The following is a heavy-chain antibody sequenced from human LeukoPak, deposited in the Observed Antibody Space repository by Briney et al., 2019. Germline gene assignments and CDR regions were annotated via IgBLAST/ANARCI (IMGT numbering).Heavy chain of an antibody. D-gene: IGHD6-19*01. Sequence: PSETLSLTCAVYGGSFSGYYWSWIRQPPGKGLEWVGEISHSGSTNYNPSLKSRVTISVDTSKNQFSLKLSSVTAADTAVYYCARVIGIAVAGTYRGYYYYYYMDGWGKGTTVTVSS. J-gene: IGHJ6*03. CDR1: GGSFSGYY. CDR2: ISHSGST. V-gene: IGHV4-34*01. CDR3: ARVIGIAVAGTYRGYYYYYYMDG.